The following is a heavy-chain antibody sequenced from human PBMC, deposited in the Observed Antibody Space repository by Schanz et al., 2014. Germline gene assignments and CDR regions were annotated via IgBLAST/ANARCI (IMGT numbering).Heavy chain of an antibody. CDR1: GFSFSTYG. Sequence: EVRLVESGGGLVKPGGSLRLSCAASGFSFSTYGMTWVRQAPGKGLEWVSSISSSSMYIYQADSMRGRFTISRDNAKNSLYLQMNSLRAEDTAVYYCAKAGSGWSTAGYYYWGQGTLVIVSS. V-gene: IGHV3-21*04. D-gene: IGHD6-19*01. CDR2: ISSSSMYI. J-gene: IGHJ4*02. CDR3: AKAGSGWSTAGYYY.